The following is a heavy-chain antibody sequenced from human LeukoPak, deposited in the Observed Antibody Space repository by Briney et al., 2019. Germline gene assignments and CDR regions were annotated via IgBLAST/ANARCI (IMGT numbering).Heavy chain of an antibody. CDR1: GFTFTNYW. CDR2: INTEGTSI. D-gene: IGHD5-18*01. V-gene: IGHV3-74*01. CDR3: ARRDSYGYFFDY. Sequence: GGSLRLSCAASGFTFTNYWMYWGRQAPGQGLVWVSRINTEGTSITYADSVKGRFTISRDNAKNTVYLQMNSLRAEDTAVYYCARRDSYGYFFDYWGQGTLVTVSS. J-gene: IGHJ4*02.